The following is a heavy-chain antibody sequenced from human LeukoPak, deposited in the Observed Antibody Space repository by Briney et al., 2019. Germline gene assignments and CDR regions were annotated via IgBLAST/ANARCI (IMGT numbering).Heavy chain of an antibody. Sequence: SETLSLTCTVSGYSISSGYYWGWIRQPPGKGLEWIGSIYHSGSTYYNPSLKSRVTISVDTSKNQFSLKLGSVTAADTAVYYCARDAATVVTPVAAFDIWGQGTMVTVSS. V-gene: IGHV4-38-2*02. CDR2: IYHSGST. CDR1: GYSISSGYY. D-gene: IGHD4-23*01. CDR3: ARDAATVVTPVAAFDI. J-gene: IGHJ3*02.